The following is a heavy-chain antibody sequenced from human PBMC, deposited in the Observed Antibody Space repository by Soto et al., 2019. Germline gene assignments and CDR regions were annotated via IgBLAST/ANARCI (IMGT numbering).Heavy chain of an antibody. J-gene: IGHJ5*02. CDR3: ASVELSTSWYES. Sequence: QVQLVQSGAEVKKPGSSVKVSCKASGGTFSSYAITWVRQAPGQGIEWMGGIIPIFGTSHYAQKFQGRVTITAYKSTTTAYMELSSLRSGDAAVYYCASVELSTSWYESWGQGTLVTVSS. CDR1: GGTFSSYA. V-gene: IGHV1-69*06. D-gene: IGHD2-2*01. CDR2: IIPIFGTS.